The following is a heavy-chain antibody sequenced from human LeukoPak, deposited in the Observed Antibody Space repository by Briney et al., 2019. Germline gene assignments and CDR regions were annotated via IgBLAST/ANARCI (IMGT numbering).Heavy chain of an antibody. Sequence: SVKVSCKASGYTFTSYAISWVRQAPGQGPEWMGGIIPIFGTANYAQKFQGRVTITTDESTSTAYMELSSLRSEDTAVYYCARGEPAAPFDYWGQGTLVTVSS. CDR2: IIPIFGTA. CDR1: GYTFTSYA. J-gene: IGHJ4*02. CDR3: ARGEPAAPFDY. V-gene: IGHV1-69*05. D-gene: IGHD2-2*01.